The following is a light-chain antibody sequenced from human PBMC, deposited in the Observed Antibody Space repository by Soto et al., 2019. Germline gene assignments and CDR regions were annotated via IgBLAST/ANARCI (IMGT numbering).Light chain of an antibody. J-gene: IGKJ4*01. CDR3: MQSTQFPHT. CDR2: KIS. Sequence: DIVLTQTPLSSPVTLGQPASISCRSSQSLEDGSGNTYLSWLHQRPGQPPRVLIYKISIRFPGVPDRFSGSGAGTDFTLTISRVETEDVGVYYCMQSTQFPHTFGGGTKVEIK. CDR1: QSLEDGSGNTY. V-gene: IGKV2-24*01.